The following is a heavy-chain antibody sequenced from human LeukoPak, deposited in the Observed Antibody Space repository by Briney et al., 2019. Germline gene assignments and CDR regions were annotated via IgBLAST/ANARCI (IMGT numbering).Heavy chain of an antibody. CDR3: ARDQVRYSSSPSTNYGMDV. CDR2: ISSNGGST. D-gene: IGHD6-6*01. V-gene: IGHV3-64*01. CDR1: GXTFSSYA. Sequence: GGSLRLSCAASGXTFSSYAMHWVRQAPGKGLEYVSAISSNGGSTYYANSVKGRFTISRDDSKNTLYLQMGSLRAEDMAVYYCARDQVRYSSSPSTNYGMDVWGQGTTVTVSS. J-gene: IGHJ6*02.